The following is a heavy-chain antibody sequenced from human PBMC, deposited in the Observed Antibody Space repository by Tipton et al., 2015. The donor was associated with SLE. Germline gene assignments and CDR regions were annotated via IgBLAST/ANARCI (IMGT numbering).Heavy chain of an antibody. CDR1: GGSMSSYY. J-gene: IGHJ4*02. V-gene: IGHV4-59*12. D-gene: IGHD3-3*02. CDR2: IYYSGST. Sequence: TLSLTCNVSGGSMSSYYWSWIRQPPSKGLAWIGNIYYSGSTNYGSSFKSRVTMSLDMSRNQFSLKLNSMTAADTAVYFCARGTHFYGFFDSWGQGTLVTVSP. CDR3: ARGTHFYGFFDS.